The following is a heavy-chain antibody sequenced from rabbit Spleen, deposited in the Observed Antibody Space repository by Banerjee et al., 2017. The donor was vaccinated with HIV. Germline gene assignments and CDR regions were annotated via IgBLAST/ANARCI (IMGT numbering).Heavy chain of an antibody. CDR3: ARAGPSGDGWYFDL. CDR1: GFSLSSDYY. Sequence: QEQLVESGGGLVQPEGSLTLTCTASGFSLSSDYYICWVRQAPGKGLEWIACIYGGDMHSTAYASWAKGRFTISKTSSTTVTLQMTSLTAADTATYFCARAGPSGDGWYFDLWGPGTLVTVS. V-gene: IGHV1S45*01. D-gene: IGHD2-1*01. CDR2: IYGGDMHST. J-gene: IGHJ4*01.